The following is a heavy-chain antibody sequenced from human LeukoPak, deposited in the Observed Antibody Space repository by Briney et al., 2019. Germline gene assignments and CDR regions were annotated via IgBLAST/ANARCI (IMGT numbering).Heavy chain of an antibody. D-gene: IGHD1-26*01. CDR1: GFSFRSFG. V-gene: IGHV3-21*01. CDR3: SNFETVGVKPFES. Sequence: KPGGSLRLSCAASGFSFRSFGMNWVRQAPGKGLEWVSSISGDSAHIYYADSMRGRFTISRDNAKNSLYLQMNYLRAEDTAVYYCSNFETVGVKPFESWGQGTLVTVSS. J-gene: IGHJ4*02. CDR2: ISGDSAHI.